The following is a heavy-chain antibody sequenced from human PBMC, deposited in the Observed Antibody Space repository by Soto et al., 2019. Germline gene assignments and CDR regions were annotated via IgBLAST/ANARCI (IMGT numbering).Heavy chain of an antibody. J-gene: IGHJ6*02. CDR2: ISYDGSNK. D-gene: IGHD6-6*01. CDR1: GFTFSSYG. Sequence: VQLLESGGGLVQSGGSLRLSCAASGFTFSSYGMHWVRQAPGKGLEWVAVISYDGSNKYYADSVKGRFTISRDNSKNTLYLQMNSLRAEDTAVYYCAKGIEYSSSSYYYYYYGMDVWGQGTTVTVSS. V-gene: IGHV3-30*18. CDR3: AKGIEYSSSSYYYYYYGMDV.